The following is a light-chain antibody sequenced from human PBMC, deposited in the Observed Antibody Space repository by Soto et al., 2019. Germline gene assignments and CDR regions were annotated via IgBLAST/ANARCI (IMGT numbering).Light chain of an antibody. V-gene: IGKV3-15*01. Sequence: EIVMTQSPATLSASPGERATLSCRVSQSVTNNLAWYQQKAGQVPRLLIYGASTRATGIPARFSGSGSGTEFSLTISSLQSEDFAVYFCQEYSLWPLTFGGGTKVDIK. CDR1: QSVTNN. CDR3: QEYSLWPLT. J-gene: IGKJ4*01. CDR2: GAS.